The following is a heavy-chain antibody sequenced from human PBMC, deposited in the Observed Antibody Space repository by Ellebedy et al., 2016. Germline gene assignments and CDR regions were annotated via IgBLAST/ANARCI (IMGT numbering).Heavy chain of an antibody. CDR3: ARAYSSSWSGYFDS. CDR1: GFTFSIAG. D-gene: IGHD6-13*01. J-gene: IGHJ4*02. CDR2: IVNSGRET. V-gene: IGHV3-21*04. Sequence: GGSLRLXXAASGFTFSIAGMTWVRQAPGKGLEWVATIVNSGRETYYPESLKGRFTISRDNGKNFLYLQMNNLRLDDTALYYCARAYSSSWSGYFDSWGQGTLVTVSS.